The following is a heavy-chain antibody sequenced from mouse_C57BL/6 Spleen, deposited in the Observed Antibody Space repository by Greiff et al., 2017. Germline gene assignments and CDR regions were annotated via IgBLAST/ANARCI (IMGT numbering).Heavy chain of an antibody. Sequence: QVQLKQSGAELVRPGASVTLSCKASGYTFTDYEMHWVKQTPVHGLEWIGAIDPETGGTAYNQKFKGKAILTADKSSSTAYMELRSLTSEDSAVYYCTRSESPPDYWGQGTTLTVSS. CDR1: GYTFTDYE. CDR2: IDPETGGT. J-gene: IGHJ2*01. CDR3: TRSESPPDY. V-gene: IGHV1-15*01.